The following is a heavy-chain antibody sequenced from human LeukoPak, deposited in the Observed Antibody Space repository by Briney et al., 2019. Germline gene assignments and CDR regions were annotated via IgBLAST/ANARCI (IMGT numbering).Heavy chain of an antibody. Sequence: SETLSLTCTVSGASISSSSYYWGWIRQPPGKGLEWIGTIYYSGSTYYNPSLKSRVTISVDTSKKQISLKLSSVTAADTAVYYCARLVTDSSLYYYYVLDVWGQGTTVTVSS. CDR1: GASISSSSYY. V-gene: IGHV4-39*01. J-gene: IGHJ6*02. CDR2: IYYSGST. D-gene: IGHD2-21*02. CDR3: ARLVTDSSLYYYYVLDV.